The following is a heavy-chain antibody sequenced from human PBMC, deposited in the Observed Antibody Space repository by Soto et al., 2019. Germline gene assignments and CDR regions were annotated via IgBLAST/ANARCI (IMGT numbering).Heavy chain of an antibody. D-gene: IGHD6-19*01. V-gene: IGHV3-30-3*01. Sequence: GGSLRLSCAASGFTFSSYAMHWVRQAPGKGLEWVAVISYDGSNKYYADSVKGRFTISRDNSKNTLYLQMNSLRAEDTAVYYCSVAGTTIDYWGQGTLVTVSS. J-gene: IGHJ4*02. CDR1: GFTFSSYA. CDR2: ISYDGSNK. CDR3: SVAGTTIDY.